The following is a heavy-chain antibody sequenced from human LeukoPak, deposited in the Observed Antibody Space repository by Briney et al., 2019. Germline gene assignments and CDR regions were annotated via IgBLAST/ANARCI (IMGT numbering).Heavy chain of an antibody. CDR1: GFTFSGSA. CDR2: IRSKANSYAT. CDR3: TTRDPNAFDI. Sequence: GGSLRLSCAASGFTFSGSAMHWVRQASGKGLEWVGRIRSKANSYATAYAASVKGRFTISRDDSKNTAYLQMNSLKTEDAAVYYCTTRDPNAFDIWGQGTMVTVSS. V-gene: IGHV3-73*01. J-gene: IGHJ3*02.